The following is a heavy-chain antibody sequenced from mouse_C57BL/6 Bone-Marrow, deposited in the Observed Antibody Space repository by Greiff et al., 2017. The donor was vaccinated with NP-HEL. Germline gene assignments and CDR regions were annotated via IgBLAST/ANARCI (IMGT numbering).Heavy chain of an antibody. CDR2: ISNGGGST. CDR3: ARQDYGSSHWYFDV. CDR1: GFTFSDYY. Sequence: EVQLQESGGGLVQPGGSLKLSCAASGFTFSDYYMYWVRQTPEKRLEWVAYISNGGGSTYYPDTVKGRFTISRDNAKNTLYLQMSRLKSEDTAMYYCARQDYGSSHWYFDVWGTGTTVTVSS. V-gene: IGHV5-12*01. D-gene: IGHD1-1*01. J-gene: IGHJ1*03.